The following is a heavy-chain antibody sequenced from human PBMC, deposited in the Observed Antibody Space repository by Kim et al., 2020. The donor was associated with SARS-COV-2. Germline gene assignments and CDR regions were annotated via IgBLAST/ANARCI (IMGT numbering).Heavy chain of an antibody. Sequence: GGSLRLSCAASGFTFSSYAMHWVRQAPGKGLEWVAVISYDENNKYYADSVKGRFTISRDNSKNTLYLQMNSLRAEDTAVYYCARGRAATIYDALDIRGQGKMVTVSS. CDR1: GFTFSSYA. CDR2: ISYDENNK. D-gene: IGHD4-17*01. CDR3: ARGRAATIYDALDI. J-gene: IGHJ3*02. V-gene: IGHV3-30*04.